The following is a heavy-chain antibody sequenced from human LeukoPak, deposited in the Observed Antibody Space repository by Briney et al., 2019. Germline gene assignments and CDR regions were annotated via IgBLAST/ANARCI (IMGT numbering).Heavy chain of an antibody. CDR1: GFIVRSNH. V-gene: IGHV3-66*01. J-gene: IGHJ4*02. D-gene: IGHD1-14*01. CDR2: TYSGDTT. Sequence: GGSLRLSCAAFGFIVRSNHINWVRQAPGKGLEWVSITYSGDTTYYADSVKGRFIISRDDSKNTLSLQMNDLRVEDTAVYYCAREKPDSRNLDSWGRGALVTVSS. CDR3: AREKPDSRNLDS.